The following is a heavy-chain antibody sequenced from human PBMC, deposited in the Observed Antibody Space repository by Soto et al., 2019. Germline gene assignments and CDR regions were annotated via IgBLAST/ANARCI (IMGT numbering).Heavy chain of an antibody. CDR1: GGSFSGYY. J-gene: IGHJ3*02. Sequence: QVQLQQWGAGLLKPSETLSLTCAVYGGSFSGYYWNWIRQPPGKGLEWIGKINHSGSTNYNPSLKSRVTISVDTSKNQFSRRLSSVTAADTAVYYCARPRGSSGYGALDIWGQGTMVTVSS. CDR2: INHSGST. CDR3: ARPRGSSGYGALDI. D-gene: IGHD5-12*01. V-gene: IGHV4-34*01.